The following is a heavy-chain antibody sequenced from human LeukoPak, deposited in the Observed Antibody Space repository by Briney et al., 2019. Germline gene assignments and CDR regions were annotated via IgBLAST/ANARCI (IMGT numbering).Heavy chain of an antibody. V-gene: IGHV3-48*03. D-gene: IGHD6-13*01. CDR1: GFTFSSYE. Sequence: GGSLRLSCAASGFTFSSYEMNWVRQAPGKGLEWVSYISSSGRTIYYADSVKGRFTISRDNAKNSLYLQMNSLRAEDTAMYYCARDSSWHVPVPENPVAFDYWGQGTLVTVSS. J-gene: IGHJ4*02. CDR3: ARDSSWHVPVPENPVAFDY. CDR2: ISSSGRTI.